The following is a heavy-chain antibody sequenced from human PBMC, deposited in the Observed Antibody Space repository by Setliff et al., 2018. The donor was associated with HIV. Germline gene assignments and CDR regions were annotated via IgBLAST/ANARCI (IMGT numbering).Heavy chain of an antibody. V-gene: IGHV4-39*07. CDR2: IHYSGST. Sequence: SETLSLTCTVYGGFIKNSNYYWGWIRQPPGKGLEWIGNIHYSGSTYYNPSLKSRVTISADTSKNQFSLNLSSVTAADTAVYFCAGQDIGAVPALGAFDIWGQGTMVTVSS. CDR1: GGFIKNSNYY. J-gene: IGHJ3*02. D-gene: IGHD2-2*01. CDR3: AGQDIGAVPALGAFDI.